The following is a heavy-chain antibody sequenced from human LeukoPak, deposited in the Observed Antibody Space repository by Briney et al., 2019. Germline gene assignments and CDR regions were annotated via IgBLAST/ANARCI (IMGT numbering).Heavy chain of an antibody. V-gene: IGHV3-74*01. J-gene: IGHJ1*01. CDR2: IKSYGST. CDR3: ARAPAEIGGYYPEYFRP. Sequence: GGSLRLSCAASGFTFNRYWMHWVRQAPGKGLVWVSRIKSYGSTNYAQSLKDQFTIPRDNANNTASLQINSLRAEDTGVYYCARAPAEIGGYYPEYFRPWGQGTLVTVSS. D-gene: IGHD3-22*01. CDR1: GFTFNRYW.